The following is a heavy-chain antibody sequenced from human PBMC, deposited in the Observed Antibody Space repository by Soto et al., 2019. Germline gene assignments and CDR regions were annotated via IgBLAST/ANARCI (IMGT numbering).Heavy chain of an antibody. Sequence: QVQLQESGPGLVKPSGTLSLTCAVSGGSISSSNWWSWVRQPPGKGLEWIGEIYHSGSTNYNPSLKSRVTISVDKYKNQFSLKLSSVTAADTAVYYCATIGYCSGGSCYGGRYYYYYGMDVWGQGTTVTVSS. CDR1: GGSISSSNW. J-gene: IGHJ6*02. V-gene: IGHV4-4*02. D-gene: IGHD2-15*01. CDR2: IYHSGST. CDR3: ATIGYCSGGSCYGGRYYYYYGMDV.